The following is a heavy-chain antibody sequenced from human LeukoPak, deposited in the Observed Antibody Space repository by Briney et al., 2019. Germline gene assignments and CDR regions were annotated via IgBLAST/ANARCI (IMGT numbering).Heavy chain of an antibody. Sequence: GESLKISCKGSGYSFTSYWIGWVRQMPGKGLEWMGVIYPGDSDTRYSPSFEGQVTISADTSINTAYLQWKSLKASDTSMYYCARFFLTFFAPPPPIPDNYWGQGTLVIVSS. CDR2: IYPGDSDT. CDR3: ARFFLTFFAPPPPIPDNY. V-gene: IGHV5-51*01. D-gene: IGHD3-3*01. J-gene: IGHJ4*02. CDR1: GYSFTSYW.